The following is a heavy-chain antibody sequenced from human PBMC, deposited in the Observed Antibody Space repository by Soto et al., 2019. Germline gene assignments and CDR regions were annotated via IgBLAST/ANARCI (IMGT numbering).Heavy chain of an antibody. CDR2: ISGSGGST. D-gene: IGHD3-22*01. CDR1: GFTFSSYA. CDR3: AKDLRDPTDAGYYDSSGYYSAEYFQH. V-gene: IGHV3-23*01. Sequence: PVGSLRLSCAASGFTFSSYAMSWVRQAPGKGLEWVSAISGSGGSTYYADSVKGRFTISRDNSKNTLYLQMNSLRAEDTAVYYCAKDLRDPTDAGYYDSSGYYSAEYFQHWGQGTLVTVSS. J-gene: IGHJ1*01.